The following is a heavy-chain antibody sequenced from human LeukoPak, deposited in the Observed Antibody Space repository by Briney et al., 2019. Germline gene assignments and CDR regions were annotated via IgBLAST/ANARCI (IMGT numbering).Heavy chain of an antibody. J-gene: IGHJ4*02. V-gene: IGHV1-2*02. Sequence: ASVKVSCKASGYTFTGYYMHWVRQAPGQGLEWMGWINPNSGGTNYAQKFQGRVTMTRDTSISTAYMELSRLRSDDTAVYYCARERAPAAPIDYWGQGTLVTVSS. CDR3: ARERAPAAPIDY. D-gene: IGHD2-2*01. CDR2: INPNSGGT. CDR1: GYTFTGYY.